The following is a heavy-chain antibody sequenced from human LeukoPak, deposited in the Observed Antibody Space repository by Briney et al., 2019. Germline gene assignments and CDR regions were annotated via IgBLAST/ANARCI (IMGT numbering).Heavy chain of an antibody. J-gene: IGHJ4*02. CDR1: GFTFSDSA. CDR2: IYSDNT. CDR3: ARRAGAYSHPYDY. D-gene: IGHD4/OR15-4a*01. Sequence: PGGSLTLSCAASGFTFSDSAIHWVRQAPGKGLEWVSFIYSDNTHYSDSVKGRFTISRDNSKNTLYLQMNSLRAEDTAVYYCARRAGAYSHPYDYWGQGTLVTVSS. V-gene: IGHV3-53*01.